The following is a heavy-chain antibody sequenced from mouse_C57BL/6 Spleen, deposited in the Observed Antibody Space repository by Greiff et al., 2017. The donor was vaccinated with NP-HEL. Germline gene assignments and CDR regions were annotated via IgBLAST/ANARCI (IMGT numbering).Heavy chain of an antibody. J-gene: IGHJ2*01. Sequence: EVKVVESGGGLVQPGGSLKLSCAASGFTFSDYGMAWVRQAPRKGPEWVAFISNLAYSIYYADTVTGRFTISRENAKNTLYLEMSSLRSEDTAMYYCARRDSSGWYFDYWGQGTTLTVSS. CDR1: GFTFSDYG. CDR3: ARRDSSGWYFDY. D-gene: IGHD3-2*02. V-gene: IGHV5-15*01. CDR2: ISNLAYSI.